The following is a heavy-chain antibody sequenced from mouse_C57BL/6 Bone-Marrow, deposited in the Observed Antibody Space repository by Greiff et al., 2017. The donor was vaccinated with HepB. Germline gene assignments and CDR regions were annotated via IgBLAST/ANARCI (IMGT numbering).Heavy chain of an antibody. CDR3: VSGDYDSFAY. J-gene: IGHJ3*01. V-gene: IGHV10-1*01. CDR1: GFSFNTYA. CDR2: IRSKSNNYAT. Sequence: EVQLVESGGGLVQPKGSLKLSCAASGFSFNTYAMNWVRQAPGKGLEWVARIRSKSNNYATYYADSVKDRFTISRDDSESMLYLQMNNLKTEDTAMYYCVSGDYDSFAYWGQGTLVTVSA. D-gene: IGHD2-4*01.